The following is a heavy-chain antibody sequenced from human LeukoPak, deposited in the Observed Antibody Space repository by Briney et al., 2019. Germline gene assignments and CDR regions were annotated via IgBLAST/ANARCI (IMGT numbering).Heavy chain of an antibody. CDR2: IYSGGNT. CDR1: GFAVSGNY. J-gene: IGHJ4*02. V-gene: IGHV3-53*01. D-gene: IGHD4-23*01. Sequence: GGSLRLSCAASGFAVSGNYMSWVRQAPGKGLECVSVIYSGGNTFYADSVQGRFTISRDDSKNTLYLQMNSLRAEDTAVYFCARACGNSEFDCWGQGTLVTVSS. CDR3: ARACGNSEFDC.